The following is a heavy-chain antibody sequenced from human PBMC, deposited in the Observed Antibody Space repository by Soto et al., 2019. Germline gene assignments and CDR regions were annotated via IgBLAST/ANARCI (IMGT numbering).Heavy chain of an antibody. CDR1: GFTFSSYW. J-gene: IGHJ3*02. D-gene: IGHD6-19*01. Sequence: GGALRLSCAASGFTFSSYWMHWVRQAPGKGLVWVSRIDTYGSATRYADSVKGRFTISRDNAKNTLYLQMSTLRAEDTAVYYCARVLKSSGWDNDVFDIWGQGTMVTVSS. CDR2: IDTYGSAT. V-gene: IGHV3-74*01. CDR3: ARVLKSSGWDNDVFDI.